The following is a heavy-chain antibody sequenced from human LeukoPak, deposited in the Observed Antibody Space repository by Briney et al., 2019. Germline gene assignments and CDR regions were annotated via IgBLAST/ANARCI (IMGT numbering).Heavy chain of an antibody. J-gene: IGHJ4*02. CDR3: AIQITMIVVVPYFVY. CDR1: GLTLSVYY. CDR2: ISGSGTTI. D-gene: IGHD3-22*01. Sequence: PGGSLRLPCAASGLTLSVYYVTWIREAPEKAVECVSSISGSGTTIYSAASVRGRFTVSRDNAKNSLFLHMNSLRAEDTAVYHCAIQITMIVVVPYFVYWGQGTLVTVSS. V-gene: IGHV3-11*04.